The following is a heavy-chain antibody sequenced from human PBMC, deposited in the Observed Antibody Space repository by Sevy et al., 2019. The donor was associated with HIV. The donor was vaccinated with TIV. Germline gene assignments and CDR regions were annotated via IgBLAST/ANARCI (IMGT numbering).Heavy chain of an antibody. V-gene: IGHV3-7*01. CDR3: ARDTPDSLYDFWSGYYLYYYYYGMDV. Sequence: GGSLRLSCAASGFTFSSYWMSWVRQAPGKGLEWVANIKQDGSEKYYVDSVKGRFTISRDNSKNSLYLQMNSLRAEDTAVYYCARDTPDSLYDFWSGYYLYYYYYGMDVWGQGTTVTVSS. D-gene: IGHD3-3*01. CDR1: GFTFSSYW. CDR2: IKQDGSEK. J-gene: IGHJ6*02.